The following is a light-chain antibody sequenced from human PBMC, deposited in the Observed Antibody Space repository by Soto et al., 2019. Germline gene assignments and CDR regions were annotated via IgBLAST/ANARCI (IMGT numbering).Light chain of an antibody. Sequence: DIQMTQSPSSLSASVGDRVTMTCRASQDISNYVAWYQQKPGEVPKLLIYAASTLQSGVPARFSGGGFGTDFTLTISSLRPEDVATYYCQRYHSALLTFGHGTKVDLK. CDR3: QRYHSALLT. V-gene: IGKV1-27*01. CDR2: AAS. J-gene: IGKJ3*01. CDR1: QDISNY.